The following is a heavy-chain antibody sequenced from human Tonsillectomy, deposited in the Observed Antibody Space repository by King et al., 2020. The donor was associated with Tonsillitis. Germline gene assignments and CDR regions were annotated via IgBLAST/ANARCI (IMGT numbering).Heavy chain of an antibody. CDR3: ARESYYYDFWSGYPYYYYMDV. Sequence: VQLQQWGAGLLKPSETLSLTCAVYGGSFSGYYWSWIRQPPGKGLEWIGEINHSGSTNYNPSLKSRVTISVDTSKNQVSLKLSSVTAADTAVYYCARESYYYDFWSGYPYYYYMDVWGKGTTVTVSS. CDR2: INHSGST. J-gene: IGHJ6*03. D-gene: IGHD3-3*01. CDR1: GGSFSGYY. V-gene: IGHV4-34*01.